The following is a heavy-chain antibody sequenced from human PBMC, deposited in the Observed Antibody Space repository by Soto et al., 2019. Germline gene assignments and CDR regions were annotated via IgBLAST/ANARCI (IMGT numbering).Heavy chain of an antibody. D-gene: IGHD6-19*01. Sequence: QVQLVESGGGVVQPGRSLRLSCAASGFTFSSYGMHWVRQAPGKGLEWVAVIWYDASNKYYADSVKGRFTISRDNSKNXLHXQMNSLRAEDTAVYYCARDCAGYSSGWYQRGGFDYWGPGTLVTVSS. CDR3: ARDCAGYSSGWYQRGGFDY. V-gene: IGHV3-33*01. CDR2: IWYDASNK. CDR1: GFTFSSYG. J-gene: IGHJ4*02.